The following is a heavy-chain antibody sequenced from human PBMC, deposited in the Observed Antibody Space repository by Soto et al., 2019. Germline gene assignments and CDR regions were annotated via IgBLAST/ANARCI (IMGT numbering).Heavy chain of an antibody. V-gene: IGHV3-7*01. CDR1: GFTFSSYW. CDR3: ARVTCSSSICDAVYFDS. J-gene: IGHJ4*02. CDR2: IKQDGSKK. Sequence: GGSLRLSCAASGFTFSSYWMSWVRQAPGKGLEWVANIKQDGSKKYYVDSVKGRFTISRDNAKNSLYLEMNSLRAEDTAVYYCARVTCSSSICDAVYFDSWGQGTLVTVSS. D-gene: IGHD2-2*01.